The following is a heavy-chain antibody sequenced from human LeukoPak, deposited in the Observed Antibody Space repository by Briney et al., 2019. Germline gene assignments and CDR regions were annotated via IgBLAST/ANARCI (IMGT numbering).Heavy chain of an antibody. Sequence: GGSLRLSCAASGFTFSSYAMHWVRQAPGKELEWVAVISYDGSNKYYADSVKGRFTISRDNSKNTLYLQMNSLRAEDTAVYYCASGYGSGSYGAFDIWGQGTMVTVSS. CDR3: ASGYGSGSYGAFDI. V-gene: IGHV3-30*04. CDR2: ISYDGSNK. J-gene: IGHJ3*02. D-gene: IGHD3-10*01. CDR1: GFTFSSYA.